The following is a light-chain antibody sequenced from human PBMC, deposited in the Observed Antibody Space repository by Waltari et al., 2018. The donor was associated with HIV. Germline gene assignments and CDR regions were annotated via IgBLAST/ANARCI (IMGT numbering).Light chain of an antibody. CDR3: QTWGAGSGL. Sequence: QLVLTQSPSASASLRASVKLTCTLGSRLSTYGIAWHHLPPEKGPRYLMTVNSDGSHAKGHVIPDRFVGCSSRAERYLTIASLQSEDEAVYYCQTWGAGSGLFGRGTQLTVL. J-gene: IGLJ3*02. CDR2: VNSDGSH. V-gene: IGLV4-69*01. CDR1: SRLSTYG.